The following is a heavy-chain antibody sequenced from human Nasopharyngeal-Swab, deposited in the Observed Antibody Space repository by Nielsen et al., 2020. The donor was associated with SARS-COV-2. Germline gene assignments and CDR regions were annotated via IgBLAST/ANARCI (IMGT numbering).Heavy chain of an antibody. D-gene: IGHD4-11*01. CDR3: ARVSTSNYYYYYSMDV. V-gene: IGHV4-31*02. J-gene: IGHJ6*02. CDR2: IYYSGST. Sequence: WIRQPPGKGLEWVGYIYYSGSTYSNPSLKSRVTISVDTSKNQFSLKLSSVTAADTAVYYCARVSTSNYYYYYSMDVWGQGTTVTVSS.